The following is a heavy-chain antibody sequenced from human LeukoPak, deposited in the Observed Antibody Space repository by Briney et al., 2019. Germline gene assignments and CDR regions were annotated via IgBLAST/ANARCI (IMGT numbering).Heavy chain of an antibody. V-gene: IGHV3-30*03. CDR3: ATGYSSSWYCFDY. Sequence: GGFLRLSCAASGFTFSSYGMHWVRQAPGKGLEWVAVISYDGSNKYYADSVKGRFTISRDNSKNTLYLQMNSLRAEDTAVYYCATGYSSSWYCFDYWGQGTLVTVSS. D-gene: IGHD6-13*01. J-gene: IGHJ4*02. CDR2: ISYDGSNK. CDR1: GFTFSSYG.